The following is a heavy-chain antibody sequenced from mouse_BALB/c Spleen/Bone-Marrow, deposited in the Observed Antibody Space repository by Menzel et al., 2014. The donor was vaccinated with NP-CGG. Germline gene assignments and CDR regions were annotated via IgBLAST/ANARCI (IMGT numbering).Heavy chain of an antibody. CDR1: GYTFTSYV. D-gene: IGHD2-14*01. Sequence: EVQLQQSGPELVKPGASVKMSCKASGYTFTSYVMHWVKQKPGQGLEWIGYIHPYNDDSKYNEKFEGKATLTSDKSSSTAYMELSSQTSEASAVYYCARWGRYDWYFDVWGAGTTVTVSS. V-gene: IGHV1-14*01. CDR2: IHPYNDDS. J-gene: IGHJ1*01. CDR3: ARWGRYDWYFDV.